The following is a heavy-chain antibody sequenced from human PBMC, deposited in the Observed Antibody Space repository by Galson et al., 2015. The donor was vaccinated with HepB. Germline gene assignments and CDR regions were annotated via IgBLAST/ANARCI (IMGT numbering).Heavy chain of an antibody. CDR1: GYTLTELS. V-gene: IGHV1-24*01. D-gene: IGHD2-15*01. Sequence: SVKVSCKVSGYTLTELSMHWVRQAPGKGLEWMGGFDPEDGETIYAQKFQGRVTMTEDTSTDTAYMELSSLRSEDTAVYYCATVYRYCSGGSCYFLDYWGQGTLVTVSS. J-gene: IGHJ4*02. CDR3: ATVYRYCSGGSCYFLDY. CDR2: FDPEDGET.